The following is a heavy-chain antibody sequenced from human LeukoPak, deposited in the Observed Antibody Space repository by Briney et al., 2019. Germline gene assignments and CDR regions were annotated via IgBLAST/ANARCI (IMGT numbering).Heavy chain of an antibody. CDR2: INHSGST. CDR3: ARAPTRLLWDFGY. Sequence: SETLSLTCAVYGGSFSGYYWSWIRQPPGKGLEWIGEINHSGSTNYSPSLKSRVTISGDTSKNQFSLKLSTVTAADTAVYYCARAPTRLLWDFGYWGQGTLVTVSS. CDR1: GGSFSGYY. V-gene: IGHV4-34*01. J-gene: IGHJ4*02. D-gene: IGHD3-10*01.